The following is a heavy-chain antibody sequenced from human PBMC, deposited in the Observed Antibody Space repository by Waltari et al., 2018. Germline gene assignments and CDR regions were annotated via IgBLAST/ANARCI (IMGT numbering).Heavy chain of an antibody. CDR3: ATINPTVTLDY. CDR1: GGSTTSISSY. CDR2: IYYSGST. J-gene: IGHJ4*02. D-gene: IGHD4-17*01. V-gene: IGHV4-39*07. Sequence: QLQLQESGPGLVKPSETLSLTCTVSGGSTTSISSYWGWMRQPPGKGREWIGSIYYSGSTYYNPSRKSRVTISVDTSKNQFSLKLSSVTAADTAVYYCATINPTVTLDYWGQGTLVTVSS.